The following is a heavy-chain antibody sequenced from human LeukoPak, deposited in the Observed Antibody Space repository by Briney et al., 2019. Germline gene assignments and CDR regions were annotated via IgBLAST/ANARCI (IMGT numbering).Heavy chain of an antibody. V-gene: IGHV1-2*02. CDR2: INPNSGGT. CDR1: GYTFTGYY. CDR3: ASIETLVGYYYYGMDV. J-gene: IGHJ6*02. D-gene: IGHD2-15*01. Sequence: ASVKVSCKASGYTFTGYYMHWVRHAPGQGLEWMGWINPNSGGTNYAQKFQGRVTMTRDTSISTAYMELSRLRSDDTAVYYCASIETLVGYYYYGMDVWGQGTTVTVSS.